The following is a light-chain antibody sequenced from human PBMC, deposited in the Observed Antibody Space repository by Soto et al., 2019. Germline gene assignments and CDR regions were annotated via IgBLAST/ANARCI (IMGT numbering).Light chain of an antibody. CDR1: SSNIGAGFD. CDR2: DNS. J-gene: IGLJ2*01. V-gene: IGLV1-40*01. Sequence: QSVLTQPPSVSGAPGQRVTISCTGNSSNIGAGFDVRWYQQLPGTAPKLLIYDNSNRPSGVPDRFSGSKSGTSASLAITGLQAEDVTDYYCLSYDCRLSAMVFGGGTKVTVL. CDR3: LSYDCRLSAMV.